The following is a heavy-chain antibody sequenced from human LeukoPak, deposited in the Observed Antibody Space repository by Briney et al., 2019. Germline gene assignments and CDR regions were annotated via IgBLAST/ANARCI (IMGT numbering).Heavy chain of an antibody. J-gene: IGHJ4*02. Sequence: PGGSLRLSCAASGFTFSSYWMHWVRQAPGKGLVWVSRINSDGGSTSYADSVKGRFTISRDNAKNTLYLQMNSLRAEDTALYYCAKDLHYGSADYWGQGTLVTVSS. D-gene: IGHD3-10*01. CDR1: GFTFSSYW. V-gene: IGHV3-74*01. CDR2: INSDGGST. CDR3: AKDLHYGSADY.